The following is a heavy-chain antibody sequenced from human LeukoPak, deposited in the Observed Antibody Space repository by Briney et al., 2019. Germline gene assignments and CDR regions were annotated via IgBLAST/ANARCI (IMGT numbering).Heavy chain of an antibody. Sequence: SETLSLTCTVSGGSMSTYYWSWIRQPAGKGLEWIGRMYTSGSTNYNPSLKSRVTMSVDTSKNQFSLKLSSVTAADTAVYFCARVRGHYMDVWGKGTTVTISS. CDR2: MYTSGST. D-gene: IGHD1-1*01. V-gene: IGHV4-4*07. CDR3: ARVRGHYMDV. J-gene: IGHJ6*03. CDR1: GGSMSTYY.